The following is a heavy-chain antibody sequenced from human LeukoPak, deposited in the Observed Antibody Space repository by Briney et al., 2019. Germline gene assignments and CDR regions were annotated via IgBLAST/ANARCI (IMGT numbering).Heavy chain of an antibody. CDR3: ARFDIVATMVGY. V-gene: IGHV4-31*03. CDR1: GGSISSGGYY. CDR2: IYYSGST. D-gene: IGHD5-12*01. Sequence: SQTLSLTCTVSGGSISSGGYYWSWIRQHPGKGLEWIGYIYYSGSTYYNPSLKSRVTISVDTSKNQFSLKLSSVTAADTAVYYCARFDIVATMVGYWGQGTLVTVSS. J-gene: IGHJ4*02.